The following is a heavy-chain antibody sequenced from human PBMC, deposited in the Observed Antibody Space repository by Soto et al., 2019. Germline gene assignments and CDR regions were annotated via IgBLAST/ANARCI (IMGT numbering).Heavy chain of an antibody. Sequence: QVQLQQWGAGLLKPSETLSLTCAVYGGSFSGYYWSWIRQPPGKGLEWIGEINHSGSTNYNPSLTSRVTISVDASKNQFSVKLSSVTAADTAVYYCARRKGTTVSSSEYYYMDVWGKGTTVTVSS. CDR2: INHSGST. CDR3: ARRKGTTVSSSEYYYMDV. J-gene: IGHJ6*03. V-gene: IGHV4-34*01. D-gene: IGHD4-4*01. CDR1: GGSFSGYY.